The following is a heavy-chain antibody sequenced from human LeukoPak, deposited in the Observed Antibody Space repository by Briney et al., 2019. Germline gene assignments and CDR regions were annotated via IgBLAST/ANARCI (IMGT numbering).Heavy chain of an antibody. J-gene: IGHJ6*04. CDR3: AELGITMIGGV. CDR1: GFTFSSYW. V-gene: IGHV3-7*01. Sequence: GGSLRLSCAASGFTFSSYWMSWVRQAPGKGLEWVANIKEDGGEKYSVDSVKGRFTISRDNAKNSLYLQMNSLRAEDTAVYYCAELGITMIGGVWGKGTTVTISS. D-gene: IGHD3-10*02. CDR2: IKEDGGEK.